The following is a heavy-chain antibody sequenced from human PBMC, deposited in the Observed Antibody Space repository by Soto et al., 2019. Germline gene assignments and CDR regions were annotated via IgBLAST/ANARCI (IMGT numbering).Heavy chain of an antibody. CDR3: ARTPIHQAFDY. Sequence: SETLSLTCTVSGGSISSYYWSWIRQPPGKGLEWIGYIYYSGSTNYNPSLKSRVTISVDTSKNQFSLKLSSVTAADTAVYYCARTPIHQAFDYWGQGTQVTVSS. D-gene: IGHD2-15*01. V-gene: IGHV4-59*08. CDR2: IYYSGST. CDR1: GGSISSYY. J-gene: IGHJ4*02.